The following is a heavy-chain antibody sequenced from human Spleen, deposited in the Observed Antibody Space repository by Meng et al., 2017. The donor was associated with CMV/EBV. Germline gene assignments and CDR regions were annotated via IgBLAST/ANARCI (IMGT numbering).Heavy chain of an antibody. CDR2: ISGSGGST. V-gene: IGHV3-23*01. Sequence: GESLKISCAASGFTFSSYAMSWVRQAPGKGLEWVSAISGSGGSTYYADSVKGRFTISRDNSKNTLYLQMNSLRAEDTAVYYCARESPVAGTNAFDIWGQGTMVTVSS. D-gene: IGHD6-19*01. CDR3: ARESPVAGTNAFDI. J-gene: IGHJ3*02. CDR1: GFTFSSYA.